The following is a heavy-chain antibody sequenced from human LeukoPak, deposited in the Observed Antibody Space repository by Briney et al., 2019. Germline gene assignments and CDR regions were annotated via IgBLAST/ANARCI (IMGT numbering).Heavy chain of an antibody. V-gene: IGHV3-64*01. Sequence: PGGALRLSCAASGCNFNIYAISWVRQAPGKGLEYVSSISCNWDTTYYANSVKVRFTISRDNSKNTLYLPMGSMSAEDMDVSYCARGLGYCSRTSCYTDYWGQGALVTVSS. D-gene: IGHD2-2*02. CDR2: ISCNWDTT. CDR3: ARGLGYCSRTSCYTDY. J-gene: IGHJ4*02. CDR1: GCNFNIYA.